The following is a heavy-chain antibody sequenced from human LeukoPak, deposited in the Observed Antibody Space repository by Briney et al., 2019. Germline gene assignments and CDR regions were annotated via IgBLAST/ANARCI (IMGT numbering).Heavy chain of an antibody. CDR1: GFTFSSYG. CDR2: ISYDGSNK. V-gene: IGHV3-30*18. D-gene: IGHD2-15*01. J-gene: IGHJ5*02. Sequence: GGSLRLSCAASGFTFSSYGMHWVRQAPGKGLEWVAVISYDGSNKYYADSVKGRFTISRDNSKSTLYLQMNSLRAEDTAVYYCAKDLYCSGGSCYSPYNWFDPWGQGTLVTVSS. CDR3: AKDLYCSGGSCYSPYNWFDP.